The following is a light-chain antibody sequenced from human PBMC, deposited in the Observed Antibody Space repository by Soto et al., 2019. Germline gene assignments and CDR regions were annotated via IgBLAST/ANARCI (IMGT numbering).Light chain of an antibody. CDR3: QQYGSSGT. CDR2: GAS. J-gene: IGKJ1*01. CDR1: QGIKDY. V-gene: IGKV3-20*01. Sequence: EIVMTQSPATLSVSPGERASLSCRASQGIKDYVAWFQQKPGQAPRLLIYGASSRATGIPDRFSGSGSGTDFTLTISRLEPEDFAVYYCQQYGSSGTFGQGTKVDIK.